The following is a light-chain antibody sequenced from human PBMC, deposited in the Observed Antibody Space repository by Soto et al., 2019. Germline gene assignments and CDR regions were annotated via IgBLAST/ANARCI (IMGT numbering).Light chain of an antibody. J-gene: IGLJ7*01. V-gene: IGLV2-23*02. CDR2: EVS. CDR1: SSDVGSYKL. Sequence: QSALTQPASVSGSPGQSITISCTGTSSDVGSYKLVSWYQQHPGKAPKLMISEVSKRPSGISDRFSGSKSGSTASLTISGLQAEDEADYYCCSYAGTSTHTVLGGGTQLTV. CDR3: CSYAGTSTHTV.